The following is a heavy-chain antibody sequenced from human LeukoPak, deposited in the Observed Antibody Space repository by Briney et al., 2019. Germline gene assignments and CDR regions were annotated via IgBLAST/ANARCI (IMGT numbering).Heavy chain of an antibody. J-gene: IGHJ6*02. V-gene: IGHV3-48*02. CDR1: GFTFSGFA. D-gene: IGHD6-19*01. Sequence: GGSLRLSCAASGFTFSGFAMDWVRQAPGRGLEWVSYISSSSSKIYYADSVKGRFTISRDNAKNSLYLEMNSLRDEDTAVYFCARGGWYYYYGMDVWGQGTTVTVSS. CDR3: ARGGWYYYYGMDV. CDR2: ISSSSSKI.